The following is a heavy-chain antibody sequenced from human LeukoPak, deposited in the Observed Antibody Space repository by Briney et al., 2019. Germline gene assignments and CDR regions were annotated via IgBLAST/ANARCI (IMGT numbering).Heavy chain of an antibody. CDR2: IYYSGST. J-gene: IGHJ6*02. V-gene: IGHV4-30-4*01. CDR3: ASLRSYYYYGMDV. CDR1: GGSISSGDYY. Sequence: PSETLSLTCTVSGGSISSGDYYWSWIRQPPGKGLEWIGYIYYSGSTYYNPSLKSRVTISVDTSKNQFSLKLSSVTAADTAVYYCASLRSYYYYGMDVWGQGTTVTVSS.